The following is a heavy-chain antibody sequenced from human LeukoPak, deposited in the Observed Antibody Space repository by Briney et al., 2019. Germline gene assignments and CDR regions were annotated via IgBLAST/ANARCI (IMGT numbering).Heavy chain of an antibody. J-gene: IGHJ4*02. CDR1: GFTFSSYW. CDR2: IKQDGSEK. D-gene: IGHD3-10*01. Sequence: GGSLRLSCAASGFTFSSYWMSWVRQAPGKGLEWVANIKQDGSEKYYVDSVKGRFTISRDNAKNSLYLQMNSLRAEDTAVYYCAREGWFGELLSHPFDYWGQGTLVTVSS. CDR3: AREGWFGELLSHPFDY. V-gene: IGHV3-7*01.